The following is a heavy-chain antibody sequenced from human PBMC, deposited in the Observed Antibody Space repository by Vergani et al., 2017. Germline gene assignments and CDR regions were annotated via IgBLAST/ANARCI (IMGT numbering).Heavy chain of an antibody. Sequence: QVQLVESGGGVVQPGRSLRLSCAASGFTFNQYGMHWVRQAPGKGLEWVAVTWYDGNNKQYADSVKGRFTISRDNYKSTMYLQMNSLRDEDTGVYYCARGLRLLYFRFDPWGQGTLVNVSS. CDR3: ARGLRLLYFRFDP. CDR2: TWYDGNNK. V-gene: IGHV3-33*01. D-gene: IGHD5-12*01. J-gene: IGHJ5*02. CDR1: GFTFNQYG.